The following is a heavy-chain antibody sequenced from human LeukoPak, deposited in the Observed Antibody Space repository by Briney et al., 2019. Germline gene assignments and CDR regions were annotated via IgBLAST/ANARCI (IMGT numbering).Heavy chain of an antibody. CDR1: GFTFDDYG. J-gene: IGHJ2*01. Sequence: PGGSLRLSCAASGFTFDDYGMSWVRQAPGKGLEWVSGINWNGGRTGYADSVKGRFTISGDNAKNSLYLHMNGLRVEDTALYYCARDRVVVATTTPPYWYFDLWGRGTLVTVSS. CDR3: ARDRVVVATTTPPYWYFDL. CDR2: INWNGGRT. V-gene: IGHV3-20*04. D-gene: IGHD2-15*01.